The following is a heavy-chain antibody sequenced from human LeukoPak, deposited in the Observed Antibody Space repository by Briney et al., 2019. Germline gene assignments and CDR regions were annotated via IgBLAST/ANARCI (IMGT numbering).Heavy chain of an antibody. D-gene: IGHD3-10*01. CDR2: IHSGGST. Sequence: GGSLRLSCAASGFTVSSNYMSWVRQAPGKGLEWVSVIHSGGSTYYADSVKGRFTVSRDNSKNTLYLQMNSLRAEDTAVYYCARAQRPRGHYGSGSYYNEDAFDIWGQGTMVTVS. CDR1: GFTVSSNY. V-gene: IGHV3-53*01. J-gene: IGHJ3*02. CDR3: ARAQRPRGHYGSGSYYNEDAFDI.